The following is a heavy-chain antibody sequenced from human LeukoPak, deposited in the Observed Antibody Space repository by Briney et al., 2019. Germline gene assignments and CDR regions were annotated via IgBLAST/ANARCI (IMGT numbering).Heavy chain of an antibody. V-gene: IGHV4-30-2*01. J-gene: IGHJ4*02. D-gene: IGHD2-2*01. CDR2: IYHSGCT. Sequence: PSETLSLTCAVSGGSISSGGYSWSWIRQPPGKGLEWTGYIYHSGCTYYNPSLKSRVAISVDQSKNQFFLKLSSVTAADTAVYYCARAKGYCSSTSGSYYFDYWGQGTLVTVSS. CDR3: ARAKGYCSSTSGSYYFDY. CDR1: GGSISSGGYS.